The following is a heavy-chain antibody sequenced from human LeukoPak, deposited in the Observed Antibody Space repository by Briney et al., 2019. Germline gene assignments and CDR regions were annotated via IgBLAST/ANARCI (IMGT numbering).Heavy chain of an antibody. CDR1: GYTFTSYY. Sequence: ASVKVSCKASGYTFTSYYMHWVRQAPGQGLEWMGIINPSGGSPSYAQKFQGRVTLTRDMSTGTVYMELSSLRSEDTAIYYCARGFIALAGYDSFDIWGRGTVVTISS. D-gene: IGHD6-19*01. V-gene: IGHV1-46*01. CDR3: ARGFIALAGYDSFDI. CDR2: INPSGGSP. J-gene: IGHJ3*02.